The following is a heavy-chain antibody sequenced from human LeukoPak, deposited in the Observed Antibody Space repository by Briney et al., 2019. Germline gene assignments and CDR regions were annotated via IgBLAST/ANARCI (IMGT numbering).Heavy chain of an antibody. CDR2: VGGGDDI. J-gene: IGHJ5*02. Sequence: GGSLRLSCVASGFPFNIYGMSWVRQAPGKGLEWVSSVGGGDDIHYADSVKGRFTGSRDNAKNTVYLHMHSLRVEDTAIYFCARDGTPGNSIWDHSPSWGQGTLVTVSS. D-gene: IGHD1-7*01. CDR3: ARDGTPGNSIWDHSPS. V-gene: IGHV3-23*01. CDR1: GFPFNIYG.